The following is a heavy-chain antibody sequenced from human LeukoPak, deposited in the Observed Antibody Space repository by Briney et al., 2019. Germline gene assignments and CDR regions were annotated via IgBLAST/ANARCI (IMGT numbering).Heavy chain of an antibody. D-gene: IGHD6-19*01. CDR1: GFTFSNYG. CDR2: ISGSGGTT. Sequence: PGGSLRLSCAASGFTFSNYGMSWVRQAPGKGLEWVSGISGSGGTTYYADSVKGRFTISRDNSKNTLYLQMNSLRAEDTAIYYCAKATIEQWLVKVDSFDSWSQGTLVTISS. V-gene: IGHV3-23*01. CDR3: AKATIEQWLVKVDSFDS. J-gene: IGHJ4*02.